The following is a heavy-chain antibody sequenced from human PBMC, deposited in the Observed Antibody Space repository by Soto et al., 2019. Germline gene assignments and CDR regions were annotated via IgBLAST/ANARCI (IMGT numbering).Heavy chain of an antibody. D-gene: IGHD5-18*01. Sequence: SVKVSCKASGYTFTSFDINWVRQAPGQGLEWMGGIIPIFGTANYAQKFQGRVTITADESTSTAYMELSSLRSEDTAVYYCAREGYSYGFDYWGQGTLVTVS. CDR3: AREGYSYGFDY. CDR2: IIPIFGTA. J-gene: IGHJ4*02. V-gene: IGHV1-69*13. CDR1: GYTFTSFD.